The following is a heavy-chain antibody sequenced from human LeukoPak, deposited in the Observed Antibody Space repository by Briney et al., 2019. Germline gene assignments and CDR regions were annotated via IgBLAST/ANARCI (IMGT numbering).Heavy chain of an antibody. J-gene: IGHJ4*02. D-gene: IGHD3-3*01. CDR3: ARGNYDFWSATDY. CDR2: ISYDGSNK. Sequence: GRSLRLSCAASGFTFSSYAMHWVRQAPGKGLEWVAVISYDGSNKYYGDSVKGRFTISRDNSKNTLYLQMNSLRAEDTAVYNCARGNYDFWSATDYWGQGTLVTVSS. V-gene: IGHV3-30-3*01. CDR1: GFTFSSYA.